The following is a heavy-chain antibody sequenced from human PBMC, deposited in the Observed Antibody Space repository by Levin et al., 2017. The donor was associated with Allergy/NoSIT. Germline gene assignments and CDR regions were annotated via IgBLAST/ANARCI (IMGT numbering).Heavy chain of an antibody. V-gene: IGHV3-21*01. CDR1: GFTFSTYS. D-gene: IGHD3-10*01. CDR2: ISDSSAYI. CDR3: SRDSEPASSYGSGTYAFSDY. Sequence: LSLTCAASGFTFSTYSMNWVRQAPGKGLEWVSSISDSSAYIYYADSVKGRFTISRDNAKNSLYLQMDSLRAEDTAVYYCSRDSEPASSYGSGTYAFSDYWGQGTLVTVSS. J-gene: IGHJ4*02.